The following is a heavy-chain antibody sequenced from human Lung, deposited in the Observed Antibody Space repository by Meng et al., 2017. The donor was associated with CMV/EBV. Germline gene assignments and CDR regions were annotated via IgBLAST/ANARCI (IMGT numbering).Heavy chain of an antibody. CDR2: IKQDGSEK. CDR1: GLTTISNYW. CDR3: AREGRDIDY. J-gene: IGHJ4*02. D-gene: IGHD3-10*01. Sequence: GGSXRLSCAGSGLTTISNYWMSWVRQAPGKWLEWLANIKQDGSEKSYVDSVKGRLTISTDNTNKSLYLQMSGLRAEDTAVYYYAREGRDIDYWGQGTLVXVSS. V-gene: IGHV3-7*01.